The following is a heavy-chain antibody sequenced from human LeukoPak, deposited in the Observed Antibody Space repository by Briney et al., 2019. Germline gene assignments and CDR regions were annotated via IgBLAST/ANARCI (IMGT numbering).Heavy chain of an antibody. V-gene: IGHV3-7*01. J-gene: IGHJ4*02. CDR1: GFTFSSYW. CDR2: IKQDGSEK. CDR3: ARDLSSNGYLQYYFDY. Sequence: GGSLRLSCAASGFTFSSYWMSWVRPAPGKGLEWVANIKQDGSEKYYVDSVKGRFTISRDNAKNSLYLQMNSLRAEDTAVYYCARDLSSNGYLQYYFDYWGQGTLVTVSS. D-gene: IGHD4-11*01.